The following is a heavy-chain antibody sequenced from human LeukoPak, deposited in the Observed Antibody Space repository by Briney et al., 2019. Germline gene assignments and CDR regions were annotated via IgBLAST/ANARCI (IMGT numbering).Heavy chain of an antibody. J-gene: IGHJ4*02. CDR3: TAGLGKTDDDS. CDR1: GFIFNNAW. Sequence: GGSLRLSCEGSGFIFNNAWMSWIRQAPGKGLEWVGRVRTTAEGETTDYAAPVRGRFTISRDDSKSTVYLQMNSLETEDTAIYCCTAGLGKTDDDSWGQGTLVTVSS. D-gene: IGHD4-11*01. V-gene: IGHV3-15*01. CDR2: VRTTAEGETT.